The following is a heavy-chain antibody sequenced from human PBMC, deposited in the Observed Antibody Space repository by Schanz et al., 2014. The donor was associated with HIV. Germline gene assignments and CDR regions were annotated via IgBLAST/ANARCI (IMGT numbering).Heavy chain of an antibody. V-gene: IGHV1-18*01. Sequence: QVQLVQSGAAVRTPGTSVRVSCKASGGTFNNFTIAWVRQAPGQGLEWMGWISPYNGNTNYGQNLQGRVTMTADTFTSTAYMELRSLTSDDTAVYYCARGYCSGGTCYSGDYWGQGTLVTVSS. CDR2: ISPYNGNT. D-gene: IGHD2-15*01. J-gene: IGHJ4*02. CDR1: GGTFNNFT. CDR3: ARGYCSGGTCYSGDY.